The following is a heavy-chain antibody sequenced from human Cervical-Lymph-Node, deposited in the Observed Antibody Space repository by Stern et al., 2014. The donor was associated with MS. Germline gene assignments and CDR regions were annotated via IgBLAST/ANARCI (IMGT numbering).Heavy chain of an antibody. J-gene: IGHJ4*02. CDR1: GGSISSYY. CDR3: ARDNHYYDILTGYSLGSFDY. Sequence: QVQLQESGPGLVKPSETLSLTCTVSGGSISSYYWSWIRQPPGKGLEWIGYIYYSGSTNYNPSLKSRVTISVDTSKNQFSLKLSSVTAADTAVYYCARDNHYYDILTGYSLGSFDYWGKGTLVTVSS. CDR2: IYYSGST. D-gene: IGHD3-9*01. V-gene: IGHV4-59*01.